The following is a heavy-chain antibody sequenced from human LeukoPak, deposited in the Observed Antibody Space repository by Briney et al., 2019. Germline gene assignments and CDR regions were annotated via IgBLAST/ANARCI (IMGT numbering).Heavy chain of an antibody. CDR3: AKAPAYCGGDCYSGYLQH. Sequence: GGSLRLSCAASGFTFSSYAMSWVRQAPGKGLEWVSGINGGGGNTYYADSVKGRLTISRDNSKNTLYLQMNSLRVEDTAVCYCAKAPAYCGGDCYSGYLQHWGQGTLVTVSS. J-gene: IGHJ1*01. CDR2: INGGGGNT. V-gene: IGHV3-23*01. CDR1: GFTFSSYA. D-gene: IGHD2-21*01.